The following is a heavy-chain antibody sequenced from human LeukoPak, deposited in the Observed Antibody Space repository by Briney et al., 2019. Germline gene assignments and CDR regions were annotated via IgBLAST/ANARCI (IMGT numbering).Heavy chain of an antibody. Sequence: PSETLSLTCAVYGGSFSGYYWSWIRQPPGKGLEWIGEINHSGSTNYNPSLKSRVTISVDTSKNQFSLKLSSVTAADTAAYYCARGYSGYDPFDYWGQGTLVTVSS. J-gene: IGHJ4*02. CDR2: INHSGST. D-gene: IGHD5-12*01. CDR1: GGSFSGYY. V-gene: IGHV4-34*01. CDR3: ARGYSGYDPFDY.